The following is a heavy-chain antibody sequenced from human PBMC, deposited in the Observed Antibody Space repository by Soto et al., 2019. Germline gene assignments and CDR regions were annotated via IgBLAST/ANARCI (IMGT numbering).Heavy chain of an antibody. CDR1: GYTFTRYY. CDR2: INPSGGST. V-gene: IGHV1-46*03. CDR3: VRPDCSGGSCYFRPFDY. Sequence: ASVKVSCKASGYTFTRYYMQWVRQAPGKGFEWMGIINPSGGSTSYAQKFQGRVTMTRDTSTSTVYMELSSLRSEDTAVYYCVRPDCSGGSCYFRPFDYWGQGTLVTVSS. D-gene: IGHD2-15*01. J-gene: IGHJ4*02.